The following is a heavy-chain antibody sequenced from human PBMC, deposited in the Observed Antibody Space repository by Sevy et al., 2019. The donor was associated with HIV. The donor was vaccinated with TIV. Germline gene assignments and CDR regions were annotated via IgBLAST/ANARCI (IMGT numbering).Heavy chain of an antibody. V-gene: IGHV3-11*01. CDR1: GFTFSDYY. CDR3: ARFHPTSHYDSSGYFGY. D-gene: IGHD3-22*01. Sequence: GGSLRLSCAASGFTFSDYYMSWIRQAPGKGLEWVSYISSSGSTIYYADSVKGRFTISRDNAKNSLYLQMNSLRAEDTAVYYCARFHPTSHYDSSGYFGYWGQGTLVTVSS. J-gene: IGHJ4*02. CDR2: ISSSGSTI.